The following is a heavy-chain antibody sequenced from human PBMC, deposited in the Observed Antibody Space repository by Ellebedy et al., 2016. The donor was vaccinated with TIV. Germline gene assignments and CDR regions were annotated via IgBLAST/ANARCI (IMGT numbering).Heavy chain of an antibody. V-gene: IGHV3-30-3*01. CDR2: ISYDGSNK. J-gene: IGHJ4*02. D-gene: IGHD3-16*01. CDR1: GFTFSSYA. CDR3: ARFGETDDY. Sequence: GESLKISXAASGFTFSSYAMHWVRQAPGKGLEWVAVISYDGSNKYYADSVKGRFTISRDNSKNTLYLQMNSLRAEDTAVYYCARFGETDDYWGQGTLVTVSS.